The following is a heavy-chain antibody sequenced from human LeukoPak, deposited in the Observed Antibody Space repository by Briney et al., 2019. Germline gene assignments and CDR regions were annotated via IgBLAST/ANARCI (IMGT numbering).Heavy chain of an antibody. V-gene: IGHV1-69*04. CDR1: GGTFSSYA. CDR2: IIPIFGIA. Sequence: SVKVSCKSSGGTFSSYAISWVRQAPGQGLEWMGRIIPIFGIANYAQKFHGRVTITADKSTSTVYMELSSLRSEDTAVYYCAREMMTTVTTPYYFDYWGQGTLVTVSS. D-gene: IGHD4-17*01. J-gene: IGHJ4*02. CDR3: AREMMTTVTTPYYFDY.